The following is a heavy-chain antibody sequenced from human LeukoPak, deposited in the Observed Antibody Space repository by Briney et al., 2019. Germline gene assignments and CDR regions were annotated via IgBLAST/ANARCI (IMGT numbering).Heavy chain of an antibody. CDR1: GGTFSSYA. D-gene: IGHD4-11*01. CDR3: ARGDSNSHYYYYMDV. J-gene: IGHJ6*03. V-gene: IGHV1-69*05. CDR2: IIPIFGTA. Sequence: GASVKVSCKASGGTFSSYAISWVRQAPGQGLEWMGGIIPIFGTANYAQKFQGRVTITTDESTSTAYMELSSLRSEDTAVYYCARGDSNSHYYYYMDVWGKGTTVTVSS.